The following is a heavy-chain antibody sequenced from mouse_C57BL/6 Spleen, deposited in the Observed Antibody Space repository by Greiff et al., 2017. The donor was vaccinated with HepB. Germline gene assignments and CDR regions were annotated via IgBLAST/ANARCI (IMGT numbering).Heavy chain of an antibody. CDR3: ARRGYYYGSSQYYFDY. J-gene: IGHJ2*01. Sequence: DVKLVESGGDLVKPGGSLKLSCAASGFTFSSYGMSWVRQTPDKRLEWVATISSGGSYTYYPDSVKGRFTISRDNAKNTLYLQMSSLKSEDTAMYYCARRGYYYGSSQYYFDYWGQGTTLTVSS. CDR2: ISSGGSYT. CDR1: GFTFSSYG. V-gene: IGHV5-6*02. D-gene: IGHD1-1*01.